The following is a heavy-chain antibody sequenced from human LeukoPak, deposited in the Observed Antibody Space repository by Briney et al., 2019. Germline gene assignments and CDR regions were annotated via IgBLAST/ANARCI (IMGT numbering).Heavy chain of an antibody. Sequence: ASVKVSCKASGYSFSYGITWVRQAPGQGLEWMGWISALNGNTNYAQKFQGRVTMTTDTSTSTAYMELRSLTSDDTAMYYCARDPEGVTPLDYWGQGTLVTVSS. D-gene: IGHD3-10*01. CDR2: ISALNGNT. V-gene: IGHV1-18*01. CDR3: ARDPEGVTPLDY. J-gene: IGHJ4*02. CDR1: GYSFSYG.